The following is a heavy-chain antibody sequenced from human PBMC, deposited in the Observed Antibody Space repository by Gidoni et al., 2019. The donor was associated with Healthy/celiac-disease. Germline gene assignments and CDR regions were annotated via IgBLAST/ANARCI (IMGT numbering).Heavy chain of an antibody. D-gene: IGHD3-10*01. V-gene: IGHV3-11*04. CDR3: AREEYGSGGYIGY. J-gene: IGHJ4*02. Sequence: VTRTLTIARDNAKNSLYLQMNSPRAEDTAVYYCAREEYGSGGYIGYWGQGTLVTVSS.